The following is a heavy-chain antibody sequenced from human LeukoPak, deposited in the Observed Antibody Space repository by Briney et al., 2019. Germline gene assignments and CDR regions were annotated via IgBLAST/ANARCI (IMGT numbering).Heavy chain of an antibody. Sequence: PGASLQISCAASGFTFSSYAMSWVRQAPGNGLEWGSAISGSGGSTYYADSVKGRFTISRDNSKNTLSLQMNSLRAEDTAVYYCAKEYSSSLYYFDYWGQGTLVTVSS. J-gene: IGHJ4*02. CDR3: AKEYSSSLYYFDY. D-gene: IGHD6-13*01. V-gene: IGHV3-23*01. CDR2: ISGSGGST. CDR1: GFTFSSYA.